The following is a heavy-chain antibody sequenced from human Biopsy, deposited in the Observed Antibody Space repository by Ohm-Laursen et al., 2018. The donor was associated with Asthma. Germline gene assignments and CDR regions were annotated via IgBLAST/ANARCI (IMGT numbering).Heavy chain of an antibody. Sequence: LSLTCAVSGRHFGSYNMHWARQAPGKGLEWVAVITFDGSTQHYGDSVKGRFTISRDNSKNMLFLQMNSLRAEDTAVYYCLRDTLGYYFDIWGQGTQVTVSS. CDR1: GRHFGSYN. D-gene: IGHD6-13*01. CDR3: LRDTLGYYFDI. CDR2: ITFDGSTQ. V-gene: IGHV3-30-3*01. J-gene: IGHJ4*02.